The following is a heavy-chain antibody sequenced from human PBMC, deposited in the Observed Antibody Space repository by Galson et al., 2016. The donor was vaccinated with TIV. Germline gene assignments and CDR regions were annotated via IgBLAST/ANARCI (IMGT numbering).Heavy chain of an antibody. D-gene: IGHD3-9*01. CDR1: GYSFTSYW. V-gene: IGHV5-51*01. CDR3: AKQLDFDQRVLDAFHL. CDR2: IHPGDSDT. J-gene: IGHJ3*01. Sequence: QSGAEVKKPGDSLKISCKGSGYSFTSYWIAWVRQMPGKGLELMGVIHPGDSDTRYSPSFQGQVSISADRSISTAYLQWSSLKASDTAMYYCAKQLDFDQRVLDAFHLWGQGTLLTVSS.